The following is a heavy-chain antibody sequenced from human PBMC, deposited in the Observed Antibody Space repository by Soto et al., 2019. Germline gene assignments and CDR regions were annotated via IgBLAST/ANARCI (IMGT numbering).Heavy chain of an antibody. D-gene: IGHD2-2*01. CDR3: ARGYCSSTSCYAAFDI. Sequence: QVQLQQWGAGLLKPSETLSLTCAVYGGSFSGYYWSWIRQPPGKGLEWIGEINHSGSTNYNPSLKSRVTISVDTSKNQFSLKLSSVTAADTAVYYCARGYCSSTSCYAAFDIWGQGTMVTVSS. J-gene: IGHJ3*02. CDR2: INHSGST. V-gene: IGHV4-34*01. CDR1: GGSFSGYY.